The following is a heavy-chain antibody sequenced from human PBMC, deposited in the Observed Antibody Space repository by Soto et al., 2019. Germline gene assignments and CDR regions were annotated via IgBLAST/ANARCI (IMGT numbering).Heavy chain of an antibody. J-gene: IGHJ6*02. CDR3: ARGYCSGGNCYSGMDV. Sequence: GASVKVSCKASGGTFSTHAIIWVRQAPGHGREWMGGIIPISGTTYYTQKFQGRVTITADEPTSTAFMELSSLKSDDTAVFYCARGYCSGGNCYSGMDVWGQGTMVTVSS. CDR1: GGTFSTHA. CDR2: IIPISGTT. D-gene: IGHD2-15*01. V-gene: IGHV1-69*13.